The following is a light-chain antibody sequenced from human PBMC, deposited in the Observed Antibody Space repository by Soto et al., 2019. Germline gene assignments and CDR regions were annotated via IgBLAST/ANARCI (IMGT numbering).Light chain of an antibody. V-gene: IGLV4-60*03. CDR3: ETWDSNSWV. J-gene: IGLJ3*02. CDR2: LEGSGSY. Sequence: QPVLTQSSSASASLGSSVKLTCTLSSGHRSFIIAWHQQQPGKAPRYLLKLEGSGSYNKGSGVPDRFSGSSSGADRYLTISNLQSEDEADYYCETWDSNSWVFGGGTKVTVL. CDR1: SGHRSFI.